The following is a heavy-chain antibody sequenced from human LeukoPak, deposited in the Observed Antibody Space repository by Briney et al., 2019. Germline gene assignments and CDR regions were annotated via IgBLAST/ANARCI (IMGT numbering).Heavy chain of an antibody. D-gene: IGHD2-2*01. CDR2: ISSSSSTI. J-gene: IGHJ5*02. CDR3: ARDDGWRDIVVVPAAIGWFDP. V-gene: IGHV3-48*01. Sequence: PGGSLRLSCAASGFTFSSYSMNWVRQAPGKGLEWVSYISSSSSTIYYADSVKGRFTISRDNAKNSLYLQMNSLRAEDTAVYCCARDDGWRDIVVVPAAIGWFDPWGQGTLVTVSS. CDR1: GFTFSSYS.